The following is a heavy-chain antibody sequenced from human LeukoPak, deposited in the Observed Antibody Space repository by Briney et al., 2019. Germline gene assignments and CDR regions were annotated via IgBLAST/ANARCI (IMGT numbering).Heavy chain of an antibody. V-gene: IGHV1-3*01. CDR3: ARSSRYSGYADGMDV. Sequence: GASVNVSCKASGYTFTSYAMHWVRQAPGQRLEWMGWINAGNGNTKYSQKFQGRVTITRDTSASTAYMELSSLRSEDTAVYYCARSSRYSGYADGMDVWGQGTTVTVSS. D-gene: IGHD5-12*01. J-gene: IGHJ6*02. CDR1: GYTFTSYA. CDR2: INAGNGNT.